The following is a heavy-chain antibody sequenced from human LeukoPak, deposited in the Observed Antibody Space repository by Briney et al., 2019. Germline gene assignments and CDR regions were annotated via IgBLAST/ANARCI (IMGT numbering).Heavy chain of an antibody. CDR2: IFYSEST. CDR1: SGSISTSNYY. D-gene: IGHD3-10*01. J-gene: IGHJ3*02. CDR3: AKVNGYGLIDI. V-gene: IGHV4-39*07. Sequence: PSETLSLTCTVSSGSISTSNYYWGWVRQPPGKALEWIGNIFYSESTYYSPSLKSRITISLNTSRNQFSLKLNSVTAADTAVYYCAKVNGYGLIDICGQGTMVTVSS.